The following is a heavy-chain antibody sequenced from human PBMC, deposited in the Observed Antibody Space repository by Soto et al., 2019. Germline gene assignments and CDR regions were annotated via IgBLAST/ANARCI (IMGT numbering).Heavy chain of an antibody. CDR1: GFIFSTYA. CDR2: IWYDGSNK. Sequence: QVQLEESGGGVVQPGRSLRLSCAASGFIFSTYAMHWVRQAPDKGLEWVAVIWYDGSNKYYADSVKGRFTISRDNSKNTLYLQMNSLRVEDTAVYYCAREKKEVSTDYWGQGTLVTVST. J-gene: IGHJ4*02. V-gene: IGHV3-33*01. CDR3: AREKKEVSTDY.